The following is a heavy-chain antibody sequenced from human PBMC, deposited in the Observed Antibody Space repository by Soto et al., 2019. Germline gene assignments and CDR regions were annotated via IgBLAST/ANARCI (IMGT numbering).Heavy chain of an antibody. CDR1: GFTFSSYA. CDR3: ARDRVMIVVVPGPGYFDY. Sequence: QVQLVESGGGVIQPGRSLRLSCAASGFTFSSYAMHWVRQAPGKGLEWVAVISYAGSNKYYADSVKGRFTIYRDNSKNTLYLQMNSLRAEDTAVYYCARDRVMIVVVPGPGYFDYWGQGTLVTVSS. CDR2: ISYAGSNK. D-gene: IGHD3-22*01. V-gene: IGHV3-30-3*01. J-gene: IGHJ4*02.